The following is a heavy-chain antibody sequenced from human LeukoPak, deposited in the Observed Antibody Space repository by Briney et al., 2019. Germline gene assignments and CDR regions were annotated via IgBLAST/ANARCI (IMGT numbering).Heavy chain of an antibody. CDR3: TKRVKYGGTWDHFAD. Sequence: GGSLRLSCAASGFTFDNYRMSWVRQAPGKGLEWVSTVNADGGNTYYADSVKGRFTFSRDNSRSTLILQMNSLRVEDMALYYCTKRVKYGGTWDHFADWGQGTLVTVSS. CDR1: GFTFDNYR. D-gene: IGHD1-26*01. J-gene: IGHJ4*02. V-gene: IGHV3-23*01. CDR2: VNADGGNT.